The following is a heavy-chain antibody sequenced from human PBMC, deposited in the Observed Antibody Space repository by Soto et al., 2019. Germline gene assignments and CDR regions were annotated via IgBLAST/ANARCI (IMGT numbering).Heavy chain of an antibody. CDR1: GGSISSFY. CDR3: ARCGTIFGVVISCNWFDP. J-gene: IGHJ5*02. D-gene: IGHD3-3*01. V-gene: IGHV4-59*01. Sequence: PSETLSLICTVSGGSISSFYWSWIRQPPGKGLEWIGYIYYSGSTNYNPSLKSRVTISVDTSKNQFSLKLSSVTAADTAVYYCARCGTIFGVVISCNWFDPWGQGTLVTVSS. CDR2: IYYSGST.